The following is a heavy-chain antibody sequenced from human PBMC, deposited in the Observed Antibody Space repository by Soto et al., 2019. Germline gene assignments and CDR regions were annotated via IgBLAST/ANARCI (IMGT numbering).Heavy chain of an antibody. Sequence: EMQLLESGGGFVQPGGSLRLSCAGSGFTFDTYAMIWVRQVPGKGLAWVSGISPNADRTYYADSVKGRFTISRDNSKNTLYLQMNSLRAEDTAVYYCASSRGYSYGYIDYWGQGTLVTVSS. D-gene: IGHD5-18*01. J-gene: IGHJ4*02. V-gene: IGHV3-23*01. CDR1: GFTFDTYA. CDR3: ASSRGYSYGYIDY. CDR2: ISPNADRT.